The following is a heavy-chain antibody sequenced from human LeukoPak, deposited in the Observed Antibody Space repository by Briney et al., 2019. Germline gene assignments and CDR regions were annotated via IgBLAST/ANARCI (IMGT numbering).Heavy chain of an antibody. D-gene: IGHD4-17*01. CDR1: GFTFGDYA. J-gene: IGHJ4*02. CDR2: FGSKAYGGTT. Sequence: GGSLRLSCTASGFTFGDYAMSWVRQAPGKGLEWVGFFGSKAYGGTTEYAASVKGRFTISRDDSKSIAYLQMNSLKTEDTAVYYCTTDPMTTVTRGDYWGQGTLVTVSS. V-gene: IGHV3-49*04. CDR3: TTDPMTTVTRGDY.